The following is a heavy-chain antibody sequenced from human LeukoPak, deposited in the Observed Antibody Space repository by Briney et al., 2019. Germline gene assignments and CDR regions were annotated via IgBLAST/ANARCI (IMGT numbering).Heavy chain of an antibody. CDR3: ARQESRTRGTAFDI. V-gene: IGHV4-61*01. J-gene: IGHJ3*02. CDR2: FYFGEST. Sequence: PSETLSLTCTVAGPSVSSGSYGWSWIRQPPGKGLELLGYFYFGESTKYNPSLDSRATISLDTTTNQFSLTLNSVTTARTVLVYCARQESRTRGTAFDIWGQGTMVTVSS. CDR1: GPSVSSGSYG. D-gene: IGHD3-10*01.